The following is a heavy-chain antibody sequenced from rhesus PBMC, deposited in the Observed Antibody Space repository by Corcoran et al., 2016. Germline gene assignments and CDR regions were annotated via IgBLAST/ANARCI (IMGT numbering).Heavy chain of an antibody. Sequence: EVQLVQSGAEVKRPGESLKISCKTSGYSFTSYWISGVRQMPGKGLEWMGALDPSDSDTRYRPSFQGQVTSSADKSISTAYLQWSSLKASDTATYYCAKEGIAAHFDYWGQGVLVTVSS. CDR1: GYSFTSYW. CDR2: LDPSDSDT. J-gene: IGHJ4*01. D-gene: IGHD6-13*01. CDR3: AKEGIAAHFDY. V-gene: IGHV5-20*02.